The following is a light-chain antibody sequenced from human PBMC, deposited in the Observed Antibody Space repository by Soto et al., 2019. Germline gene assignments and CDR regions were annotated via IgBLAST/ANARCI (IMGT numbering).Light chain of an antibody. V-gene: IGLV2-8*01. Sequence: QSVLAQPPPASGSPGQSVTLSCPGTNSDVGGYNYVSWYQQHPGKAPTLMIYEVSKRPSGVPDRFSGSKSGNTASLTVSGLQAEDEADYYCSSYAGSNNYVFGTGTKVTVL. CDR3: SSYAGSNNYV. J-gene: IGLJ1*01. CDR2: EVS. CDR1: NSDVGGYNY.